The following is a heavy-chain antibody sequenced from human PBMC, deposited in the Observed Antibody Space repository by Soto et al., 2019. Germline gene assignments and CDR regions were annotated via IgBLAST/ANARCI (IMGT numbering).Heavy chain of an antibody. CDR3: ARATGYSSGWYGTPP. Sequence: QVQLQQWGAGLLKPSETLSLTCAVYGGSFSGYYWSWIRQPPGKGLEWIGEINHSGSTNYNPSLKSRVTISVDTSKNQCSLKLSSVTAADTAVYYCARATGYSSGWYGTPPWGQGTLVTVSS. V-gene: IGHV4-34*01. CDR1: GGSFSGYY. D-gene: IGHD6-19*01. J-gene: IGHJ5*02. CDR2: INHSGST.